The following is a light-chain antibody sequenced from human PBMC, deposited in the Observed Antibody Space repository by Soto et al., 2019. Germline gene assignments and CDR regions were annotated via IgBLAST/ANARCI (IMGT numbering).Light chain of an antibody. CDR2: SNN. CDR1: SSNIGSNT. Sequence: QSVLTQPPSASGTPGQRVTISCSGSSSNIGSNTVNWYQQLPGTAPKLLIYSNNQRPSGGPDRFSGSKSGTSASLAISGLQSEDEADYYCAAWDESLIGVVFRGGTKVTVL. CDR3: AAWDESLIGVV. V-gene: IGLV1-44*01. J-gene: IGLJ2*01.